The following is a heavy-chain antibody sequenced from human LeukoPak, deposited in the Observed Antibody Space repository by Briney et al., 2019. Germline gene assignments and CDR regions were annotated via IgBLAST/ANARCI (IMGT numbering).Heavy chain of an antibody. D-gene: IGHD3-16*02. CDR3: AREAMITFGGVIGSNWFDP. CDR2: INHSGST. Sequence: SETLSLTCAVYGGSFSGYYWSWIRQPPGKGLEWIGEINHSGSTNYNLSLKSRVTISVDTSKNQFSLKLSSVTAADTAVYYCAREAMITFGGVIGSNWFDPWGQGTLVTVSS. J-gene: IGHJ5*02. CDR1: GGSFSGYY. V-gene: IGHV4-34*01.